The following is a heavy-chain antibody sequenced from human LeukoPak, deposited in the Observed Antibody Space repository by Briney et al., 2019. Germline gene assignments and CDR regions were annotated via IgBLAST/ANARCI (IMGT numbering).Heavy chain of an antibody. V-gene: IGHV1-8*03. D-gene: IGHD1-14*01. Sequence: ASVKVSCKASGYAFTSYDINWLRQATGQGLEWMGWMNPNSGNTGYAQKFQGRVTITRNTSISTAYMELSSLRSEDTAVYYCARVNESDPPALDYWGQRTLVTVSS. CDR1: GYAFTSYD. CDR3: ARVNESDPPALDY. J-gene: IGHJ4*02. CDR2: MNPNSGNT.